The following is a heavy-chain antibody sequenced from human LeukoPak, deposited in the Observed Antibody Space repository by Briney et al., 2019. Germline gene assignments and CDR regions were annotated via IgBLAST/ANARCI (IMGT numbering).Heavy chain of an antibody. CDR2: IYYSGST. J-gene: IGHJ6*02. V-gene: IGHV4-31*03. CDR1: GVSISSGGYY. CDR3: ARAYYYGSGYYYYGMDV. Sequence: PSETLSLTCTVSGVSISSGGYYWSWIRQHPGKGLEWIGYIYYSGSTYYNPSLKSRVTISVDTSKNQFSLKLSSVTAADTAVYYCARAYYYGSGYYYYGMDVWGQGTTVTVSS. D-gene: IGHD3-10*01.